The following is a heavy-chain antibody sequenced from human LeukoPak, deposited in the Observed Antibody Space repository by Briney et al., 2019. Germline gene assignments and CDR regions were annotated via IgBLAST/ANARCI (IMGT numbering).Heavy chain of an antibody. CDR1: GGSISSGFYY. CDR3: AREHPRGEVDDFDY. CDR2: IYTSGST. Sequence: PSETLSLTCTVSGGSISSGFYYWSWIRQPAGKGLEWIGRIYTSGSTNYNPSLKSRISISVDTSKNQFSLKLTSVTAADTAVYYCAREHPRGEVDDFDYWGQGTLVTVSS. J-gene: IGHJ4*02. V-gene: IGHV4-61*02. D-gene: IGHD3-16*01.